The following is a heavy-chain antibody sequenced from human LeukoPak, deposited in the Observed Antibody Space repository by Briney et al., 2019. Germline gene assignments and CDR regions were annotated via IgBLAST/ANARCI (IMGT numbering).Heavy chain of an antibody. V-gene: IGHV4-4*09. D-gene: IGHD2-15*01. CDR1: GGFSSCYY. CDR3: ARPGQSSWWVYFNY. Sequence: PSETLSLTCTVSGGFSSCYYWTWIRQPPGKGLEWIGNIHTSGSTDYSPSLKSRVTMSIDTSKNQFSLRLSSVTAADTAVYYCARPGQSSWWVYFNYWGQGTLVTVSS. CDR2: IHTSGST. J-gene: IGHJ4*02.